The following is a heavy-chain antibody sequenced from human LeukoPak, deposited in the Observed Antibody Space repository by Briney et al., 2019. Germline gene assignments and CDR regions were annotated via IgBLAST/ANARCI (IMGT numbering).Heavy chain of an antibody. CDR3: ARGAYMVQGVEYDY. D-gene: IGHD3-10*01. Sequence: PGGSLRLSCAASGFTFSSYAMSWVRQAPGKGLEWVSGISASGGATYYADSVKGRFTISRDNAKNSLYLQMNSLRDEDTAVYYCARGAYMVQGVEYDYWGQGTLVTVSS. CDR1: GFTFSSYA. V-gene: IGHV3-23*01. CDR2: ISASGGAT. J-gene: IGHJ4*02.